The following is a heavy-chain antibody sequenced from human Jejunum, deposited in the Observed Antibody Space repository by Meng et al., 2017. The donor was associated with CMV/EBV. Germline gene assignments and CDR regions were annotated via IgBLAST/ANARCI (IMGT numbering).Heavy chain of an antibody. CDR2: INPNSRDT. J-gene: IGHJ4*02. CDR3: ARQDATSWDFDF. Sequence: CKTSGYRFTGYYIPWVRQGPGQGLGWMGWINPNSRDTNYAQKFQGWVAMTGDTSINTVYMEMTRLTSGDTAVYYCARQDATSWDFDFWGQGTLVTVSS. CDR1: GYRFTGYY. D-gene: IGHD1-26*01. V-gene: IGHV1-2*04.